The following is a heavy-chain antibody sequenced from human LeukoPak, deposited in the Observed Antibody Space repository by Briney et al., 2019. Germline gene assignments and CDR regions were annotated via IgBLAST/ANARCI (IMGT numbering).Heavy chain of an antibody. D-gene: IGHD6-6*01. CDR2: IYSGGST. CDR3: AREKYSSSSVPFDY. V-gene: IGHV3-66*01. Sequence: GGSLRLSCAASGFTVSSNYMTWVRQAPGKGLERVSIIYSGGSTYYADSVKGRFTISRDNSKNTLYLQMNSLRAEDTAVYYCAREKYSSSSVPFDYWGQGTLVTVSS. J-gene: IGHJ4*02. CDR1: GFTVSSNY.